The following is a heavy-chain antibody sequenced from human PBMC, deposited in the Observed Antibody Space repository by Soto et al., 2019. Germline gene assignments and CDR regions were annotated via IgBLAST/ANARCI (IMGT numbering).Heavy chain of an antibody. D-gene: IGHD3-3*01. Sequence: ASVKVSCKASGYTFTSYAISWVRQAPGQGLEWMGWISAYNGNTNYAQKLQGRVTMTTDTSTSTAYMELRSLRSDDTAVYFCARGITIFGVVGFDYWGQGTLVTVSS. CDR3: ARGITIFGVVGFDY. CDR1: GYTFTSYA. V-gene: IGHV1-18*01. CDR2: ISAYNGNT. J-gene: IGHJ4*02.